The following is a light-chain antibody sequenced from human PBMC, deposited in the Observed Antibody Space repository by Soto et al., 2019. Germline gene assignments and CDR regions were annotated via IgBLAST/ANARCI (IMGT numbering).Light chain of an antibody. CDR3: SSYTSSSTIYV. CDR1: SSDVGGYNY. V-gene: IGLV2-14*01. J-gene: IGLJ1*01. CDR2: EVS. Sequence: QSALTQPASVSGSPGQSITISCTGTSSDVGGYNYVSWYQQHPGKAPKLIIYEVSNRPSGVSNRFSGSKSGDTASLTISGLHAEDEADYCCSSYTSSSTIYVFGTGTKLTVL.